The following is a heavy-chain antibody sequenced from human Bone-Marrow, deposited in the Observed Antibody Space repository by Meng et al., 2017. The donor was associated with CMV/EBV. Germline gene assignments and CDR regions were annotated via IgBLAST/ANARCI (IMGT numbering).Heavy chain of an antibody. J-gene: IGHJ4*02. CDR3: ARAGGH. V-gene: IGHV1-46*01. CDR1: GGAFMNNA. CDR2: INPSGGST. D-gene: IGHD2-15*01. Sequence: ASVKVSCKASGGAFMNNAISWVRQAPGQGLEWMGIINPSGGSTSYAQKFQGRVTMTRDTSTSTVYMELSSLRSEDTAVYYCARAGGHWGQGTLVTVSS.